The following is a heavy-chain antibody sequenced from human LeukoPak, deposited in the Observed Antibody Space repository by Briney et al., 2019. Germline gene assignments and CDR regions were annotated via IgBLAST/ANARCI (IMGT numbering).Heavy chain of an antibody. CDR2: INWNGGST. CDR1: GFTFYDYG. V-gene: IGHV3-20*04. Sequence: GGSLRLSCAASGFTFYDYGMSWVRQAPGKGLEWVSGINWNGGSTGYADSVKGRFTISRDNAKNSLYLQMNSLRAEDTALYYYASEYDSSAAAFDIWGQGTMVTVSS. J-gene: IGHJ3*02. D-gene: IGHD3-22*01. CDR3: ASEYDSSAAAFDI.